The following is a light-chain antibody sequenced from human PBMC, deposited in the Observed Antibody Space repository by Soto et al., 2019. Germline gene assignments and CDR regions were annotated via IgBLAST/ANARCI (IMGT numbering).Light chain of an antibody. J-gene: IGKJ4*01. V-gene: IGKV1-39*01. CDR2: ATS. CDR1: QNIDNY. CDR3: QESSTSPAVR. Sequence: EIKMTESPSSLSASLGDRLTITCRASQNIDNYLNWYQLKPGKAPKLLIYATSNLQSGVPSRFSGNGSATEFTLTIRSLKAEDLATYVCQESSTSPAVRFGGVTKVDI.